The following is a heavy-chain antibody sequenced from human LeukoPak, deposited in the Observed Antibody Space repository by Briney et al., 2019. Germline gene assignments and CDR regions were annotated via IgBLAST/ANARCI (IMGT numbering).Heavy chain of an antibody. J-gene: IGHJ4*02. CDR1: SGSLSGFY. CDR3: ELWFGELSIDY. D-gene: IGHD3-10*01. V-gene: IGHV4-34*01. Sequence: SETLSLTCAVYSGSLSGFYWSWIRQPPGKGLEYIGDINHSGSTNYNPSLKSRVTISVDPSKNQFSLKVSSVTAADTAVYYCELWFGELSIDYWGQGTLVTVSS. CDR2: INHSGST.